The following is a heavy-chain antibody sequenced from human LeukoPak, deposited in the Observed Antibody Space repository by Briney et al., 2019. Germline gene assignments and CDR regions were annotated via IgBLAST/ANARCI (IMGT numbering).Heavy chain of an antibody. CDR3: AKGSYSVYSGSFNFDY. CDR1: GFTFDEYA. CDR2: ISWNSGSI. V-gene: IGHV3-9*01. Sequence: GRSLRLSCAASGFTFDEYAMHWVRQAPGKGLEWVSGISWNSGSIGYADSVKGRFTISRDNAKNSLYLQMNSLRAEDTALYYCAKGSYSVYSGSFNFDYWGQGTLVTVSS. J-gene: IGHJ4*02. D-gene: IGHD1-26*01.